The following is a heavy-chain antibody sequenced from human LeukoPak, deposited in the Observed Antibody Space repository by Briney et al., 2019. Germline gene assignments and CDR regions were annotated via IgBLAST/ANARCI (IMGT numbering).Heavy chain of an antibody. CDR3: ASHRSPGRRLGELSLVWD. V-gene: IGHV3-21*01. CDR2: ISSSSSYI. CDR1: GFTFSSYS. J-gene: IGHJ4*02. Sequence: PGGSLRLSCAASGFTFSSYSMNWVRQAPGKGLEWVSSISSSSSYIYYADSVKGRFTISRDNAKNSLYLQMNSLRAEDTAVYYCASHRSPGRRLGELSLVWDWGQGTLVTVSS. D-gene: IGHD3-16*02.